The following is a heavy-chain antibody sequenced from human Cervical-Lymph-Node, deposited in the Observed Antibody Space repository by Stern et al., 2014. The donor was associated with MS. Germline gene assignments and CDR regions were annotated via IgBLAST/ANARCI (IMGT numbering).Heavy chain of an antibody. Sequence: QVQLQESGPGLVKPSETLSLTCTVSGGSISTFYWSWIRQPPGKGLEWIGHINYSGSTNYNPSLKSRVTISVDTSKTHFSLKLSSVTAADTAVYYCARRDYYDSSGYYDDAFDIWGQGTMVTVSS. D-gene: IGHD3-22*01. V-gene: IGHV4-59*01. CDR1: GGSISTFY. J-gene: IGHJ3*02. CDR2: INYSGST. CDR3: ARRDYYDSSGYYDDAFDI.